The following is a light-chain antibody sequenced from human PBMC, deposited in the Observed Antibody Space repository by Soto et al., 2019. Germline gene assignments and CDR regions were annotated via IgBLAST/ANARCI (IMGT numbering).Light chain of an antibody. V-gene: IGLV2-14*01. Sequence: QSVLTQPASVSGSPGQSITISCTGTSSDVGVYNYVSWYQQHPGKAPKLIIYEVTNRPSGVSDRFSGSKSGNTASLTISGLQAEDEADYYCSSYTSRTSWVLGGGTKLTVL. CDR1: SSDVGVYNY. CDR2: EVT. CDR3: SSYTSRTSWV. J-gene: IGLJ3*02.